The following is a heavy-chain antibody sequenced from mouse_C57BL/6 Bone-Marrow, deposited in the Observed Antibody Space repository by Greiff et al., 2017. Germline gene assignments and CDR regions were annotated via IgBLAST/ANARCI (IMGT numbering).Heavy chain of an antibody. J-gene: IGHJ1*03. D-gene: IGHD1-1*01. CDR1: GFTFSDFY. CDR2: SRNKANDYTT. Sequence: EVKVVESGGGLVQSGRSLRLSCATSGFTFSDFYMEWVRQAPGKGLEWIAASRNKANDYTTEYSASVKGRFIVSRDTSQSILYLQMNALRAEDTAIYYGARDGRYYGSSYRYFDVWGTGTTVTVSS. V-gene: IGHV7-1*01. CDR3: ARDGRYYGSSYRYFDV.